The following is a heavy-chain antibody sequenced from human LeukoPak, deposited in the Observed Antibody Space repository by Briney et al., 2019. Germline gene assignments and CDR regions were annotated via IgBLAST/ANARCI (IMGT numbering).Heavy chain of an antibody. Sequence: GGSLRLPCAASGFTFSNYWMSWVRQAPGKGLEWVANIRQDGSEKNYVDSVRGRFTISRDNAMNSLYLQMNSLRAEDTAVYYCARSITIFGVGNFQHWGQGTLVTVSS. CDR1: GFTFSNYW. CDR3: ARSITIFGVGNFQH. D-gene: IGHD3-3*01. CDR2: IRQDGSEK. V-gene: IGHV3-7*05. J-gene: IGHJ1*01.